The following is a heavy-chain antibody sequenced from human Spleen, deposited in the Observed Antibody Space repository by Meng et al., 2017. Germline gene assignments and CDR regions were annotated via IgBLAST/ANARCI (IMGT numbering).Heavy chain of an antibody. Sequence: ASVKVSCKASGYTFTSYAMNWVRQAPGQGLEWMGWINTNTGNPTYAQGFTGRFVFSLDTSVSTAYLQISSLKAEDTAVYYCARVPAAAGTYYYYYGMDVWGQETTVTVSS. D-gene: IGHD6-13*01. V-gene: IGHV7-4-1*02. CDR2: INTNTGNP. CDR1: GYTFTSYA. CDR3: ARVPAAAGTYYYYYGMDV. J-gene: IGHJ6*02.